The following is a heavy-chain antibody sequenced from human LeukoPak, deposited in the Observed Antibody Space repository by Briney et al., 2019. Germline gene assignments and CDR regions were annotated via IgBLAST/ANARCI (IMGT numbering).Heavy chain of an antibody. Sequence: SETLSLTCAVYGGSFSDYYWSWIRQTPGEGLQWIGGIKYVGSTYYTPSLKSRVTISVDTSKNQFSLNLSSVTAADTAVYYCARDFRNRDWFDPWGQGTLVTVSS. CDR1: GGSFSDYY. D-gene: IGHD3-3*01. CDR2: IKYVGST. J-gene: IGHJ5*02. CDR3: ARDFRNRDWFDP. V-gene: IGHV4-34*01.